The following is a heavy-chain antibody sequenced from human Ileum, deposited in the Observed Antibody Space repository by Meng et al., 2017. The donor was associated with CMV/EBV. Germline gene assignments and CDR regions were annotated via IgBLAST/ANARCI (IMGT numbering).Heavy chain of an antibody. CDR1: TFSLYS. CDR3: ARVFREHYDFWSGYVPPDY. J-gene: IGHJ4*02. V-gene: IGHV3-21*01. D-gene: IGHD3-3*01. Sequence: TFSLYSRNWVRQAPGKGLGWVSSIGSGSDYIYYADSVKGRFTISRDNAKNTLYLQMNRLRAEDTAVYYCARVFREHYDFWSGYVPPDYWGQGTLVTVSS. CDR2: IGSGSDYI.